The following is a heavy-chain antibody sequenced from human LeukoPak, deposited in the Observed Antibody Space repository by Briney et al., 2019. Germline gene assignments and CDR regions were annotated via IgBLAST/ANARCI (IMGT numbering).Heavy chain of an antibody. D-gene: IGHD3-9*01. V-gene: IGHV3-23*01. Sequence: PGGSLRLSCAASGFAFRSYAMNWVHQAPGKGLEWVSAISGSGVSTYYPDPMKGRFIISRDNSKNTLYLQMNSPRVEDTAVYYCALGLVTDYWGQGTLVTVSS. CDR3: ALGLVTDY. CDR2: ISGSGVST. J-gene: IGHJ4*02. CDR1: GFAFRSYA.